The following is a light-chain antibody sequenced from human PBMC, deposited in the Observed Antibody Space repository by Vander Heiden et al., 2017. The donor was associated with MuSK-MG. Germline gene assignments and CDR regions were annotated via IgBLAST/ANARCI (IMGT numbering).Light chain of an antibody. Sequence: VMTQSPATLSVSPGERVTITCRASQSVSSYLAWYQQKPGQAPRLLIYGASTMETGIPARFSGSGSGTDFTLTISSLQSEDFAVYYCQQYNNTRFTFGRGTKVEIK. CDR2: GAS. CDR1: QSVSSY. J-gene: IGKJ1*01. V-gene: IGKV3-15*01. CDR3: QQYNNTRFT.